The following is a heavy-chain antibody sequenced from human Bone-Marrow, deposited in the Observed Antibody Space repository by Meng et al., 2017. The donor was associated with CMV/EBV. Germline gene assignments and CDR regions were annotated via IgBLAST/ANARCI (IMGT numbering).Heavy chain of an antibody. CDR1: GYTFTSYD. V-gene: IGHV1-8*03. CDR2: MNPNSGNT. Sequence: ASVKVSCKASGYTFTSYDINWMRQATGQGLEWMGWMNPNSGNTGYAQKFQGRVTITRNTSISTAYMELSSLRSEDTAVYYCARGDPGWGSSSWFYYYYGMDVWDQGTTVTVSS. J-gene: IGHJ6*02. D-gene: IGHD6-13*01. CDR3: ARGDPGWGSSSWFYYYYGMDV.